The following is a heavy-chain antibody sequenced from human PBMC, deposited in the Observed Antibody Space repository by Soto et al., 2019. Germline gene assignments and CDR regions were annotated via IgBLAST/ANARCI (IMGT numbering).Heavy chain of an antibody. CDR3: ARGSWYPYYYYGMDV. CDR1: GGSISSYY. V-gene: IGHV4-59*01. CDR2: IYYSGST. Sequence: PSETLSLTCIVSGGSISSYYLSWIRQPPGKGLEWIGYIYYSGSTNYNPSLKSRGTLSVDTSKTQFSLKLSSVTAADTAVYYCARGSWYPYYYYGMDVWGQGTTVTVSS. J-gene: IGHJ6*02. D-gene: IGHD6-13*01.